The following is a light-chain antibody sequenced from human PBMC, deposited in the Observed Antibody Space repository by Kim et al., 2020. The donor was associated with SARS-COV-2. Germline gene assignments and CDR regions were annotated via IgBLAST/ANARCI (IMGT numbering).Light chain of an antibody. J-gene: IGLJ3*02. CDR2: FVN. V-gene: IGLV3-21*04. CDR1: NIGRKT. Sequence: SYELTQPPSVSVAPGKTATITCGGDNIGRKTVHWYQQKPGQAPVRVIFFVNERPSGIPERFSGSNSGNTAILTISGVEAGDEADYYCQVWDSGSDHWVFG. CDR3: QVWDSGSDHWV.